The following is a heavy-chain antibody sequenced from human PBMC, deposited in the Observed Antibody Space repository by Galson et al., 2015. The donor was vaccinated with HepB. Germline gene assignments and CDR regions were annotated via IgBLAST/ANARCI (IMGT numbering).Heavy chain of an antibody. CDR1: GFPFSSYS. V-gene: IGHV3-21*01. CDR3: AREIRHSSWRGPTWFDP. CDR2: ISSSSSYI. D-gene: IGHD6-13*01. Sequence: LRLSCAASGFPFSSYSTNWVRQAPGKGLEWVSSISSSSSYIYYADSVKGRFTISRDNAKNSLYLQMNSLRAEDTAVYYCAREIRHSSWRGPTWFDPWGREPWSPSPQ. J-gene: IGHJ5*02.